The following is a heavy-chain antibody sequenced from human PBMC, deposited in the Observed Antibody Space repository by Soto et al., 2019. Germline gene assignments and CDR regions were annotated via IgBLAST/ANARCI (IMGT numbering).Heavy chain of an antibody. CDR2: ISSSGSTI. Sequence: GGSLRLSCAASGFTFSDYYMSWIRQAPGKGLEWVSYISSSGSTIYYADSVKGRFTISRDNAKNSLYLQMNSLRAEDTAVYYCARDVNWALYYFDYWGQGTLVTVSS. CDR3: ARDVNWALYYFDY. CDR1: GFTFSDYY. V-gene: IGHV3-11*01. D-gene: IGHD1-1*01. J-gene: IGHJ4*02.